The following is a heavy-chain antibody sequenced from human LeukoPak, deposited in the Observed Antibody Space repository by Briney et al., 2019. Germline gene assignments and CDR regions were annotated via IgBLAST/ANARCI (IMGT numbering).Heavy chain of an antibody. CDR2: IYVDGTT. V-gene: IGHV3-66*01. Sequence: PGGSLRLSCAASGLTVSSNYISWVRQAPGKGLEWVSVIYVDGTTYYADSVKGRFTISRDNSTNTLYLQMNSLRADDTAVYFCARDVSNRHLDCWGQGTLVTVSS. D-gene: IGHD1-14*01. CDR3: ARDVSNRHLDC. CDR1: GLTVSSNY. J-gene: IGHJ4*02.